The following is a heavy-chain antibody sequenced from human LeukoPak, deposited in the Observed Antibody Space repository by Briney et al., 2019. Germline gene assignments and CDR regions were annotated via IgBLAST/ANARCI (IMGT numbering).Heavy chain of an antibody. CDR1: GGSISGYY. V-gene: IGHV4-59*01. J-gene: IGHJ4*02. Sequence: PSETLSLTCTVSGGSISGYYWSWIRQPPGKGLEWIGYIYNSGSTNYNPSLKSRVTISVDSSKNQFSVKLRSVTAADTAVYYCARTYSGSAIDYWGQGTLLTASS. CDR2: IYNSGST. D-gene: IGHD1-26*01. CDR3: ARTYSGSAIDY.